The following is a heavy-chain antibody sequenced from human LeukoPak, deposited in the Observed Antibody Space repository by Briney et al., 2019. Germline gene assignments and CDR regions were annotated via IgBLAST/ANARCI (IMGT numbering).Heavy chain of an antibody. V-gene: IGHV4-31*03. CDR3: ARERLQWAAAGPAFDY. D-gene: IGHD6-13*01. J-gene: IGHJ4*02. CDR2: VYYSGST. CDR1: GGSISSGGYY. Sequence: SQTLSLTCTVSGGSISSGGYYWSWIRQHPGQGLEWIGSVYYSGSTYYNPFLKGRVTISVDTSKNQLSLNLNSVTAADTAVYYCARERLQWAAAGPAFDYWGQGTLVTVSS.